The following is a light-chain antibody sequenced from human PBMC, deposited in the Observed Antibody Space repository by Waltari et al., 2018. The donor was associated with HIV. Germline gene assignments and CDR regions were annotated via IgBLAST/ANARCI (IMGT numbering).Light chain of an antibody. J-gene: IGLJ2*01. V-gene: IGLV2-23*02. Sequence: QSALTQPASVSGSLGQSITISCTGTSSDVGNYDLVSWYQQHPGKAPKIIIYEVNKRPPGASNRMSGAKAGNTASLTISGLQTGDEADYYCGTWDSSLSAVGFGGGTKLTVL. CDR1: SSDVGNYDL. CDR2: EVN. CDR3: GTWDSSLSAVG.